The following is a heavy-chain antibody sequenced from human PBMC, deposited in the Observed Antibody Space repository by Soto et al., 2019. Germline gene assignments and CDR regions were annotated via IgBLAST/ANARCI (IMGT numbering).Heavy chain of an antibody. D-gene: IGHD6-13*01. V-gene: IGHV4-59*01. CDR3: ARAQSEIAARYYYYYGMDV. J-gene: IGHJ6*02. Sequence: PSETLSLTCTVSGGSISSYYWSWIRQPPGKGLEWIGYIYYSGSTNYNPSLKSRVTISVDTSKNQFSLKLGSVTAADTAVYYCARAQSEIAARYYYYYGMDVWGQGTTVTVSS. CDR1: GGSISSYY. CDR2: IYYSGST.